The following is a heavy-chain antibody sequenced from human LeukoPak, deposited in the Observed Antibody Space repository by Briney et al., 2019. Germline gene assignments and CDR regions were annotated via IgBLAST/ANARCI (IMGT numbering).Heavy chain of an antibody. Sequence: PSETLSLTCSVSGGSINSYWWSWIRQPAGKGLEFIGRIYTTGKTNYNPALKSGVSMSVDTSKNQFSRELRSVTAADTAVYFCARAGYTTSSYRFGYWGQEALVTVSS. CDR2: IYTTGKT. D-gene: IGHD3-16*02. V-gene: IGHV4-4*07. CDR1: GGSINSYW. J-gene: IGHJ4*03. CDR3: ARAGYTTSSYRFGY.